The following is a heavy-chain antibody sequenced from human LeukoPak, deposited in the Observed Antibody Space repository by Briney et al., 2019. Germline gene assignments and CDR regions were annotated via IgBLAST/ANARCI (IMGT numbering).Heavy chain of an antibody. V-gene: IGHV4-59*12. D-gene: IGHD6-6*01. Sequence: SETLSLTCSVSGGSISSYYWSWIRQPPGKGLEWIAYIYYSGSTNYNPSLKSRVTISVDTSRKQFFLRLSSVTSADTAMYYCARDLDPSSSPFPYYFDYWGQGTLVTVSS. CDR3: ARDLDPSSSPFPYYFDY. J-gene: IGHJ4*02. CDR2: IYYSGST. CDR1: GGSISSYY.